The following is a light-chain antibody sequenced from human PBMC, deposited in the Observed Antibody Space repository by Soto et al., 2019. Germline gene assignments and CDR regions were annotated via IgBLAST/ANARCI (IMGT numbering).Light chain of an antibody. Sequence: QCVLTQPASVTGAAGQWITISCTGNSSDVGGYNYVSWYQQHPGKAPKFMIYDVSNRPSGVSNRFSGSKSGNTASLTISGLQAEDEADYYCSSYTTSNTRQIVFGTGTKVTVL. V-gene: IGLV2-14*01. CDR1: SSDVGGYNY. CDR3: SSYTTSNTRQIV. J-gene: IGLJ1*01. CDR2: DVS.